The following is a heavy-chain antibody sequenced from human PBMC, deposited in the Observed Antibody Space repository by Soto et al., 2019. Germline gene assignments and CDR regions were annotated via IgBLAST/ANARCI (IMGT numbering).Heavy chain of an antibody. V-gene: IGHV4-39*07. CDR3: ARDRGNYDSSGYSLDY. CDR1: GGSISSSSYY. Sequence: PSETLSLTCTVSGGSISSSSYYWAWIRQPPGKGLEWIGSVYYSGKTYYNASVKSRVIISVDTSKNQFSLKLSSVTAADTAVYYCARDRGNYDSSGYSLDYWGQGTLVTVSS. CDR2: VYYSGKT. D-gene: IGHD3-22*01. J-gene: IGHJ4*02.